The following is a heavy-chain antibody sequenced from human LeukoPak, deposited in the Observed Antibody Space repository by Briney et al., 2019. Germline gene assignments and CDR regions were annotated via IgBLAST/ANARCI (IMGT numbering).Heavy chain of an antibody. CDR1: GFTFCNDW. CDR2: IKEDGSEK. V-gene: IGHV3-7*01. CDR3: ASGRQLGY. D-gene: IGHD6-13*01. Sequence: GGSLRLSCAASGFTFCNDWMRWVRQAPGEGLGWVANIKEDGSEKYYVDSVKGRFTISRDNARNSLYLQMNSLRAEDTAVYYCASGRQLGYWGQGTLVTVSS. J-gene: IGHJ4*02.